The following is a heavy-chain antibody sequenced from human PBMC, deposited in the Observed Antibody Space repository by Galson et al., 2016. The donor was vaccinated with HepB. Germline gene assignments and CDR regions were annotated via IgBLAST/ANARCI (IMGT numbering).Heavy chain of an antibody. Sequence: SETLSLTCNVSGGSISGSNYYWGWIRQPPGRGLEWIGSIYYSGSTNYNPSLESRITISVDTSKNHLSLSLSSVTAADTAVYYCATGIVVAGKMYYYYMDVRGKGTSVTVSS. D-gene: IGHD6-19*01. V-gene: IGHV4-39*01. CDR1: GGSISGSNYY. J-gene: IGHJ6*03. CDR3: ATGIVVAGKMYYYYMDV. CDR2: IYYSGST.